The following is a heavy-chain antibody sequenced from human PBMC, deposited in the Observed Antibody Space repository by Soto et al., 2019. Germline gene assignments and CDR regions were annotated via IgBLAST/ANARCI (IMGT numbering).Heavy chain of an antibody. CDR3: ARPVWRFGEPGGYFDY. D-gene: IGHD3-10*01. J-gene: IGHJ4*02. V-gene: IGHV5-51*01. Sequence: PGESLKISCKGSGYSFTSYWIGWVRQMPGKGLEWMGIIYPGDSDTRYSPSFQGQVTISADKSISTDYLQWSSLKASDTAMYYWARPVWRFGEPGGYFDYWGQVTLVTSPQ. CDR2: IYPGDSDT. CDR1: GYSFTSYW.